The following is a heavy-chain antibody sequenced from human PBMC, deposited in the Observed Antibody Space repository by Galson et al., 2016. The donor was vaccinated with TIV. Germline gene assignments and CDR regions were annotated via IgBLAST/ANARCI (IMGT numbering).Heavy chain of an antibody. D-gene: IGHD5-18*01. CDR1: GGTFSTYV. CDR3: ESDRNTGLDTYHQYYGMDV. Sequence: SVKVSCKASGGTFSTYVINWVRLAPGQGLEWMGGIIPLFGTINYAQKFQGRVTITADESSTTVYMELNSLRSGDTAVYYCESDRNTGLDTYHQYYGMDVWGQGTMVAVSS. J-gene: IGHJ6*02. V-gene: IGHV1-69*13. CDR2: IIPLFGTI.